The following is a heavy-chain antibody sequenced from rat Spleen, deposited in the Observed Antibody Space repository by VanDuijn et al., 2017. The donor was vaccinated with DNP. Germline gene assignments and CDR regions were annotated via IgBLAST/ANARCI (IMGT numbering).Heavy chain of an antibody. V-gene: IGHV3-1*01. J-gene: IGHJ1*01. CDR3: ARRRSFYWYFDF. D-gene: IGHD1-3*01. CDR2: ISYSGST. CDR1: GYSISSNY. Sequence: EVQLQESGPGLVKPSQSLSLTCSVTGYSISSNYWGWIRKFPGNKMEWMGYISYSGSTGFNPSLKSRISITRDTSQNQFFLQLNSVTTEDTATYYCARRRSFYWYFDFWGPGTMVTVSS.